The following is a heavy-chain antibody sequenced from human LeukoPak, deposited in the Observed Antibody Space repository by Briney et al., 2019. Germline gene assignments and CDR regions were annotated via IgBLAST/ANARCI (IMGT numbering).Heavy chain of an antibody. CDR1: GYTFTSYD. J-gene: IGHJ6*03. D-gene: IGHD3-10*01. Sequence: GASVKVSCKASGYTFTSYDINWVRQATGQGLEWMGWMNPNSGNTGYAQKFQGRVTITRNTSISTAYMELSNLRSGDTAVYYCARAVLLWFGEGYMDVWGKGTTVTVSS. CDR3: ARAVLLWFGEGYMDV. CDR2: MNPNSGNT. V-gene: IGHV1-8*03.